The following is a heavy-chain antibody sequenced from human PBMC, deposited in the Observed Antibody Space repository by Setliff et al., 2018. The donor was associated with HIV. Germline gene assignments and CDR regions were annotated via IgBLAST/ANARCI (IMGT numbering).Heavy chain of an antibody. V-gene: IGHV4-59*11. J-gene: IGHJ4*02. D-gene: IGHD4-17*01. CDR2: IYSTGST. CDR3: AKGAGFYGDYTFAY. CDR1: GASITSHY. Sequence: PSETLSLTCTVSGASITSHYWSWIRQSPGRELEWIGYIYSTGSTNYNPSLQSRVSISMDASKNKFSLKVTSVTSADTAVYYCAKGAGFYGDYTFAYWGQGNLVTVSS.